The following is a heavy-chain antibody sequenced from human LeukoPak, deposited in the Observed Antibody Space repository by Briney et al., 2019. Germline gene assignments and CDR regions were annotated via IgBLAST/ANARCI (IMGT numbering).Heavy chain of an antibody. CDR2: INHSGST. V-gene: IGHV4-34*01. CDR1: GGSFSGYS. D-gene: IGHD1-26*01. CDR3: ARSPTTGPYYYYYYMDV. Sequence: SETLSLTCAVYGGSFSGYSWSWIRQPPGKGLEWVGEINHSGSTNYNPSLESRVTISVDTSKNQFSLKLSSVTAADTAVYYCARSPTTGPYYYYYYMDVWGKGTTVTVSS. J-gene: IGHJ6*03.